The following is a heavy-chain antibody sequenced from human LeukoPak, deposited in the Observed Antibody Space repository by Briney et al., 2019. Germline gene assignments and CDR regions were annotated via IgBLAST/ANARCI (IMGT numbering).Heavy chain of an antibody. V-gene: IGHV5-51*01. CDR1: GYRFTTYW. Sequence: GESLKISWKGSGYRFTTYWIGWVRQMPGKGLEWMGIINPGDSDTRYSPSFQGQVTISADKSISTAYLLWSGLKASDTAMYYCARHPITRYYDSSGYSAAGPDYWGQGALVTVSS. J-gene: IGHJ4*02. CDR3: ARHPITRYYDSSGYSAAGPDY. D-gene: IGHD3-22*01. CDR2: INPGDSDT.